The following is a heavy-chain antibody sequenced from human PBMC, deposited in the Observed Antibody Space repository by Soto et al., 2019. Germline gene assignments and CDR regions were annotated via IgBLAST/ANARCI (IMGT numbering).Heavy chain of an antibody. Sequence: GGSLRLSCAASGFTFSSYAMHWVRQAPGKGLEWVAVISYDGSNKYYADSVKGRFTISRDNSKNTLYLQMNSLRAEDTAVYYCARDSILGSYGMDVWGQGTTVTVSS. CDR1: GFTFSSYA. D-gene: IGHD3-16*01. CDR2: ISYDGSNK. CDR3: ARDSILGSYGMDV. V-gene: IGHV3-30-3*01. J-gene: IGHJ6*02.